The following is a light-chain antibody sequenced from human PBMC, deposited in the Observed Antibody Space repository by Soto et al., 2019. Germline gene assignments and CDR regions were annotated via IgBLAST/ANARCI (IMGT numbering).Light chain of an antibody. V-gene: IGLV4-60*02. CDR3: ETWDSNTRV. Sequence: QTVVTQSSSASASLGSSVKLTCTLSSGHISYIIAWHQQQPGEAPRYLMKLEGSGTYNKGSGVPDRFSGSSSGADRYLTISNLQFEDEADYYCETWDSNTRVFGGGTKLTVL. CDR1: SGHISYI. J-gene: IGLJ2*01. CDR2: LEGSGTY.